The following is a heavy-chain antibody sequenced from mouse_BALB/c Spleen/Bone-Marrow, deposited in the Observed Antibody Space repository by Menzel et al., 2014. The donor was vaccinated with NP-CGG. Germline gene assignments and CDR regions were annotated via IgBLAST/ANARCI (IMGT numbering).Heavy chain of an antibody. CDR1: GYAFTNHN. D-gene: IGHD2-13*01. CDR3: ARGDGDYGFAY. CDR2: IDPYNGGT. J-gene: IGHJ3*01. Sequence: VQLQQSGPEVVKPGASVKVSCKASGYAFTNHNMYWVKQSHGKSLEWIGYIDPYNGGTSYNQKFKGKATLTVDKSSSAAYMHLNSLTSEDSAVYYCARGDGDYGFAYWGQGTLVTVSA. V-gene: IGHV1S135*01.